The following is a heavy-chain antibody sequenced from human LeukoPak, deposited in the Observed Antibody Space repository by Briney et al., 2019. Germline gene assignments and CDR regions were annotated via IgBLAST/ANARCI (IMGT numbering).Heavy chain of an antibody. D-gene: IGHD6-6*01. CDR1: GFTLRNYA. CDR2: ADGSGAST. Sequence: GGSLRLSCPASGFTLRNYAMSWVRQAPGKGLVWISAADGSGASTYYADSVRGRFTVSRDNSKNTLYLQMNSLRAEDTAVYYCAKDRPNGFDYWGQGTLVTVSS. J-gene: IGHJ4*02. CDR3: AKDRPNGFDY. V-gene: IGHV3-23*01.